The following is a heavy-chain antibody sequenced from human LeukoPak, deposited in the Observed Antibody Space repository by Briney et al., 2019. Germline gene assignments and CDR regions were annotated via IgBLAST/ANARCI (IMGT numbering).Heavy chain of an antibody. D-gene: IGHD2-8*01. CDR1: GFTFNDYG. V-gene: IGHV3-21*01. J-gene: IGHJ6*03. Sequence: GGSLRLSCAASGFTFNDYGMHWVRQAPGKGLEWVSSISSSSSYIYYADSVKGRFTISRDNAKNSLYLQMNSLRAEDTAVYYCARDSSYPIGYCTNGVCYTGYYMDVWGKGTTVTVSS. CDR2: ISSSSSYI. CDR3: ARDSSYPIGYCTNGVCYTGYYMDV.